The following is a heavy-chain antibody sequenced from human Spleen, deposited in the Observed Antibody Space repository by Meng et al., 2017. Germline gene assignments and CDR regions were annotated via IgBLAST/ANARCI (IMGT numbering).Heavy chain of an antibody. D-gene: IGHD3-22*01. CDR2: IYYSGST. CDR3: ARDTGYYDSSGHAGDI. V-gene: IGHV4-61*01. CDR1: GGSVSSGSYY. J-gene: IGHJ3*02. Sequence: SETLSLTCTVSGGSVSSGSYYWSWIRQPPGKGLEWIGYIYYSGSTNYNPSLKSRVAISVDTSKNTLYLQMNSLRAEDTAVYYCARDTGYYDSSGHAGDIWGQGTMVTVSS.